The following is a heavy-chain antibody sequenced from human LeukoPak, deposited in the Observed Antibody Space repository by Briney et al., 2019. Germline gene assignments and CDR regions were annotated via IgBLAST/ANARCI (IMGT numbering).Heavy chain of an antibody. CDR2: INPSGGST. D-gene: IGHD4-17*01. CDR3: ARATTVTPPGY. V-gene: IGHV1-46*01. Sequence: ASVKVSCKASGGTFSSYAISWVRQAPGQGLEWMGIINPSGGSTSYAQKFQGRVTMTRDTSTSTVYMELSSLRSEDTAVYYCARATTVTPPGYWGQGTLVTVSS. CDR1: GGTFSSYA. J-gene: IGHJ4*02.